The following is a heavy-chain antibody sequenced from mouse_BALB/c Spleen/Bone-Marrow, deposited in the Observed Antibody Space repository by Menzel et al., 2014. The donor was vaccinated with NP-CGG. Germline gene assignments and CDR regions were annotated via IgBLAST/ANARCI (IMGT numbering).Heavy chain of an antibody. CDR3: TTGFAY. V-gene: IGHV6-6*02. CDR1: GFTFSNYW. Sequence: EVQLQQSGGGLVQPGRSMKLSCVASGFTFSNYWMNWVRQSPEKGLEWVAEIRLESNNYATHYAESVRGRFTISRDDSKSSVYLQMNNLRTEDTGIYYCTTGFAYWGQGTLVTVSA. CDR2: IRLESNNYAT. J-gene: IGHJ3*01.